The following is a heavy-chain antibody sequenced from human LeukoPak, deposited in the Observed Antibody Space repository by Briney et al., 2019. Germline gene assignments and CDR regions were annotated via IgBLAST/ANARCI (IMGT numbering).Heavy chain of an antibody. D-gene: IGHD6-19*01. Sequence: PSGPLSLPCPVSGGSMSPYHWGWIRPPPGKGLEWTGYIYYSGSTNYNPSLKSRVTISVDTSKNQFSLKLSSVTAADTAIYYCARAVSGRFDYWGQGTLVTVSS. V-gene: IGHV4-59*08. CDR2: IYYSGST. CDR1: GGSMSPYH. J-gene: IGHJ4*02. CDR3: ARAVSGRFDY.